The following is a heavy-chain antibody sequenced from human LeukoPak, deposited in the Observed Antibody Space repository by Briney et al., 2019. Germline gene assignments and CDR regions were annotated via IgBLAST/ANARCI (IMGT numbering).Heavy chain of an antibody. Sequence: ASVKVSCKAFGFSFASFGFNWVRQAPGQGLEWMGWISGYNGHTRYEQKFHGRVTMTTDSSTSTVYMELRRLRYDDTAHYYCAGGTWEASATPPSFDTWGQGALVLVSS. D-gene: IGHD1-26*01. V-gene: IGHV1-18*01. CDR3: AGGTWEASATPPSFDT. CDR1: GFSFASFG. CDR2: ISGYNGHT. J-gene: IGHJ5*02.